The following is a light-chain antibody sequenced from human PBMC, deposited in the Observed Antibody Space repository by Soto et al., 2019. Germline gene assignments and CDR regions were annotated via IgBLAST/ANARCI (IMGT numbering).Light chain of an antibody. CDR2: GAS. CDR3: QQYGSPPPIT. Sequence: ELSRPPSTLYLSPGERATLSCRASQSVSSSYLAWYQQKPGQAPRLLIYGASSRATGIPDRFSGSGSGTDFTLTISRLEPEDFAVYYCQQYGSPPPITFGGGTKVDIK. J-gene: IGKJ4*01. V-gene: IGKV3-20*01. CDR1: QSVSSSY.